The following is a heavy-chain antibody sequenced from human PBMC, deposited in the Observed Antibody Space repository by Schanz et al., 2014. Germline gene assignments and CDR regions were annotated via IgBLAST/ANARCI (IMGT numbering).Heavy chain of an antibody. Sequence: EVQLAESGGGLVQPGGSLRLSCAASTFTFSSDWMSWVRQAPGKGLEWVANIKEDGSVKDYVDSVKGRFTISRDNAKNSLYLQMNSLRPEDTAIYYCAKDAPYPFDLWGRGTLITVSS. CDR1: TFTFSSDW. CDR3: AKDAPYPFDL. CDR2: IKEDGSVK. V-gene: IGHV3-7*05. J-gene: IGHJ2*01.